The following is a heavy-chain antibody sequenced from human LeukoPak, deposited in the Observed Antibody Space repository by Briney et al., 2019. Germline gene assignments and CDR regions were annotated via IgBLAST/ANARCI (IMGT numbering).Heavy chain of an antibody. CDR3: AKAELGVDTFFDY. V-gene: IGHV3-23*01. J-gene: IGHJ4*02. D-gene: IGHD3-3*01. CDR1: GFTVSSNY. Sequence: GGSLRLPCAASGFTVSSNYMSWVRQAPGRGLEWVATLSGSGAGTYYSDSVQGRFTISRDNSKRTLFLQMNSLRAEDTAFYYCAKAELGVDTFFDYWGQGTLVTVSS. CDR2: LSGSGAGT.